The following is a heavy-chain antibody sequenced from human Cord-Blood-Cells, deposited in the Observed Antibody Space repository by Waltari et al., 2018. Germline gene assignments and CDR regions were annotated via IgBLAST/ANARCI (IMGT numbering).Heavy chain of an antibody. CDR1: GFTFSSYG. CDR2: IWYDGSNK. CDR3: ARSTDYYDSSGYYFDY. Sequence: QVQLVESGGGVVQPGRSLRLSCAASGFTFSSYGMHWVRQAPGKGLEGVAVIWYDGSNKYYADSVKGRFTISRDNSKNTLYLQMNSLRAEDTAVYYCARSTDYYDSSGYYFDYWGQGTLVTVSS. V-gene: IGHV3-33*01. J-gene: IGHJ4*02. D-gene: IGHD3-22*01.